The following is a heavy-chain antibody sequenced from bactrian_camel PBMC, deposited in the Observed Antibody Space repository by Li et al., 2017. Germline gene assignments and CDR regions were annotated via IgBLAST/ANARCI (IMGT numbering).Heavy chain of an antibody. J-gene: IGHJ4*01. CDR3: AARPLGLGCDSRPLIKNEYNH. D-gene: IGHD1*01. V-gene: IGHV3S55*01. CDR1: GVTDANYY. CDR2: IDSDGYT. Sequence: HVQLVESGGGSVQAGGSLKLSCAASGVTDANYYMAWFRQVPGKEREGVAVIDSDGYTNYADSVKGRFTISKDNSQNTLFLQMNSLKPEDTALYYCAARPLGLGCDSRPLIKNEYNHWGQGTQVTVS.